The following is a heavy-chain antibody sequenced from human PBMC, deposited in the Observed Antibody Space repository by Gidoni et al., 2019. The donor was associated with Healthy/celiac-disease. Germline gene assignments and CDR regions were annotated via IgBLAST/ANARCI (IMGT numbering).Heavy chain of an antibody. J-gene: IGHJ3*02. CDR2: ISYDGSNK. CDR1: GFPLSRYA. Sequence: QVQLVESGGGVVQPGRSRRLACAASGFPLSRYAMHWVRQAAGKGLEWVAVISYDGSNKYYADSVKGRFTISRDNSKNTLYLQMNSLRAEDTAVYYCARDMRIMITFGGVIVDAFDIWGQGTMVTVSS. CDR3: ARDMRIMITFGGVIVDAFDI. D-gene: IGHD3-16*02. V-gene: IGHV3-30-3*01.